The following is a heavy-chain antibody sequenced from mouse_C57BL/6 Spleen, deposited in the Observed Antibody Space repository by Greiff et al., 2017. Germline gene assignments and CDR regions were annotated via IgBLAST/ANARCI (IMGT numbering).Heavy chain of an antibody. D-gene: IGHD1-1*01. V-gene: IGHV1-5*01. J-gene: IGHJ2*01. CDR1: GYTFTSYW. CDR3: TGSDTTVVAPFDY. CDR2: IYPGNSDT. Sequence: VQLQESGTVLARPGASVKMSCKTSGYTFTSYWMHWVKQRPGQGLEWIGAIYPGNSDTSYNQKFKGKAKLTAVTSASTAYLELSSLTNEDSAVDYCTGSDTTVVAPFDYWGQGTTLTVSS.